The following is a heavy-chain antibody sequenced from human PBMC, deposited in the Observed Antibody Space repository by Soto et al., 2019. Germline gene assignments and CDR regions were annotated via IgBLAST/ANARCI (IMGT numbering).Heavy chain of an antibody. V-gene: IGHV3-33*01. J-gene: IGHJ6*02. CDR2: IWYDGSNK. CDR3: ARDRTYCSSTSCIYYYYYYGMDV. CDR1: GFTFSSYG. Sequence: GGSLRLSCAASGFTFSSYGMHWVRQAPGKGLEWVAVIWYDGSNKYYADSVKGRFTISRDNSKNTLYLQMNSLRAEDTAVYYCARDRTYCSSTSCIYYYYYYGMDVWGQGTTVTVSS. D-gene: IGHD2-2*01.